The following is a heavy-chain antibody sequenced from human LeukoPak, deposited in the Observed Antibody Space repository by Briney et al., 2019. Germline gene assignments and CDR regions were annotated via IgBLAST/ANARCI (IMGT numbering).Heavy chain of an antibody. CDR3: ASLHDSSSQQHVDY. J-gene: IGHJ4*02. V-gene: IGHV4-34*01. Sequence: SETLSLTCAVYGGSFSGYYWSWIRQPPGKGLEWIGEINQSGSTNYNPSLKGRVTISVDTSKNQFSLKLSSVTAADTAVYYCASLHDSSSQQHVDYWGQGTLVTVSS. CDR1: GGSFSGYY. D-gene: IGHD6-13*01. CDR2: INQSGST.